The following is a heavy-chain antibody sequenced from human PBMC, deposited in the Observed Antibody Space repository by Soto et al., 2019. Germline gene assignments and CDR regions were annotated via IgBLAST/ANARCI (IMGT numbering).Heavy chain of an antibody. V-gene: IGHV3-74*01. CDR3: ASSCSSTSCYVDY. Sequence: GGSLRLSCAASGFTFSSYWMHWVRQAPGKGLVWVSRINSDGSSTSYADSVKGRFNISRDNAKNTLYLQMNSLRAEDTAVYYCASSCSSTSCYVDYWGQGTLVTVSS. CDR1: GFTFSSYW. D-gene: IGHD2-2*01. CDR2: INSDGSST. J-gene: IGHJ4*02.